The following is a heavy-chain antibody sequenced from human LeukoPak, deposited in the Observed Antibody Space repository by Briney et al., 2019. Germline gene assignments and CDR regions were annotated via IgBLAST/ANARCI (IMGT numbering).Heavy chain of an antibody. V-gene: IGHV1-69*13. J-gene: IGHJ4*02. CDR3: ARDATYQLLYAYY. D-gene: IGHD2-2*02. Sequence: SVTVSCKASGGTFSSYAISWVRQAPGQGLEWMGGIIPIFGTANYAQKFQGSITITADESKSTAYMELSSLRSDDTAVYYCARDATYQLLYAYYWGQGTLVTVSS. CDR1: GGTFSSYA. CDR2: IIPIFGTA.